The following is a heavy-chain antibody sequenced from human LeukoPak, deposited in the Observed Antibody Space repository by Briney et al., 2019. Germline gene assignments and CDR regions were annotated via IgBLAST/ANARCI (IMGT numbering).Heavy chain of an antibody. CDR1: GGSISSSSYY. Sequence: PSETLSLTCTVSGGSISSSSYYWGWIRQPPGKGLEWIGSIYYNGSTYYNPSLKSRVTISVDTSKNQFSLKLSSVTAADTAVYYCARCYDFWSGTSFDPWGQGTLVTVSS. V-gene: IGHV4-39*07. CDR2: IYYNGST. D-gene: IGHD3-3*01. J-gene: IGHJ5*02. CDR3: ARCYDFWSGTSFDP.